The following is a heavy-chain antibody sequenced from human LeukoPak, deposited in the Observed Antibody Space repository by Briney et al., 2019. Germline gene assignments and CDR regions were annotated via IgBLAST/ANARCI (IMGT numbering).Heavy chain of an antibody. J-gene: IGHJ4*02. CDR3: ARSYQPLLYAVDY. Sequence: PGGSLRLSCAASGFTFSSYAMHWVRQAPGKGLEWVSYISSSGSTIYYADSVKGRFTISRDNAKNSLYLQMNSLRSEDTAVYYCARSYQPLLYAVDYWGQGTLVTVSS. CDR1: GFTFSSYA. V-gene: IGHV3-48*04. D-gene: IGHD2-2*02. CDR2: ISSSGSTI.